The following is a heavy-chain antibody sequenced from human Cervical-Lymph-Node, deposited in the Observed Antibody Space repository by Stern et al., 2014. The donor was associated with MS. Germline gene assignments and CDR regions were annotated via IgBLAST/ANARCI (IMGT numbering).Heavy chain of an antibody. D-gene: IGHD6-13*01. J-gene: IGHJ6*02. V-gene: IGHV3-33*01. CDR2: IWYDGSNK. Sequence: DQLVESGGGVVPPGRSLRLSCAASGFTFSSYGMHWVRQAPGKGLEWVAVIWYDGSNKYYADSVKGRFTISRDNSKNTLYLQMNSLRAEDTAVYYCARSSSPSPYYYYGMDVWGQGTTVTVSS. CDR3: ARSSSPSPYYYYGMDV. CDR1: GFTFSSYG.